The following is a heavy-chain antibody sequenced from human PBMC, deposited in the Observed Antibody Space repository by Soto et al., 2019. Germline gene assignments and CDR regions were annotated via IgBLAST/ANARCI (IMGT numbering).Heavy chain of an antibody. J-gene: IGHJ5*02. CDR3: ARDRDDYGDYNWFDP. Sequence: ASVKVSCKASGYTFTSYGISWVRQAPGQGLEWMGWISAYNGNTNYAQKLQGRVTMTTDTSTSTAYMELRSLRSDDTAVYYCARDRDDYGDYNWFDPWGQGTLVTVS. D-gene: IGHD4-17*01. CDR2: ISAYNGNT. CDR1: GYTFTSYG. V-gene: IGHV1-18*01.